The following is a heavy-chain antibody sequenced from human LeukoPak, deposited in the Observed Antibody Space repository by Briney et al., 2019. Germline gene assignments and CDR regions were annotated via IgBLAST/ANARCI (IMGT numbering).Heavy chain of an antibody. D-gene: IGHD6-13*01. CDR2: ISYDGNNK. J-gene: IGHJ4*02. V-gene: IGHV3-30-3*01. CDR1: GFTFSSYA. Sequence: GGSLRLSCAASGFTFSSYAMHWVRQAPGKGLEWVAVISYDGNNKYFADSVKGRFTISRDNSKNTLYLQMNSLRAEDTAVYYCARVGVAAATFDYWGLGTLVTVSS. CDR3: ARVGVAAATFDY.